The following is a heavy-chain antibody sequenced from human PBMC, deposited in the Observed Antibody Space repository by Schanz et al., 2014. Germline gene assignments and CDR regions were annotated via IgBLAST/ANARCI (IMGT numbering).Heavy chain of an antibody. CDR3: AKQIHYDILTVTRN. CDR2: LSGSGGSA. V-gene: IGHV3-23*01. D-gene: IGHD3-9*01. J-gene: IGHJ4*02. CDR1: GFTLSSYA. Sequence: EVQLLESGGGLVQPGESLRVSCAAYGFTLSSYAMHWVRQAPGKGLEWVSALSGSGGSAYYADSVKGRFTISRDNSKNTLYLQMNSLRAEDTAVYYCAKQIHYDILTVTRNWGQGTLVTVSS.